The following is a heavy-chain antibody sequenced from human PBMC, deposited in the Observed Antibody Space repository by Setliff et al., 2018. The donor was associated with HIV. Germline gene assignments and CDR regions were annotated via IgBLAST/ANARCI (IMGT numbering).Heavy chain of an antibody. D-gene: IGHD3-22*01. Sequence: SETLSLTCTVSGGSISSYYWSWIRQPPGKGLEWIGYNYTSGSTNYNPSLKSRVTISLDTSKSQFSLKLSSLTAADTAVYYCARGLSFYDPGGFDYWGQGTLVTVSS. J-gene: IGHJ4*02. CDR1: GGSISSYY. CDR3: ARGLSFYDPGGFDY. V-gene: IGHV4-4*09. CDR2: NYTSGST.